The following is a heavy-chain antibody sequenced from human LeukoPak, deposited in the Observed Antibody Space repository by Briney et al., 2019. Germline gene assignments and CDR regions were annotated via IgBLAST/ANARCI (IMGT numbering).Heavy chain of an antibody. CDR3: AREFGGLDY. D-gene: IGHD3-16*01. V-gene: IGHV4-61*02. Sequence: PSETLTLTCTVSGGSISSGSYYWSWIRQPAGKGLEWIGRIYTSGSTNYNPSLKSRVTISVDTSKNQFSLKLSSVTAAHTAVYYCAREFGGLDYWGQGTLVTVSS. J-gene: IGHJ4*02. CDR2: IYTSGST. CDR1: GGSISSGSYY.